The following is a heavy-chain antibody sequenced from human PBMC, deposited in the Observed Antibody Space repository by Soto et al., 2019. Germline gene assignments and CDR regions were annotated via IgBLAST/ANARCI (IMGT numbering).Heavy chain of an antibody. Sequence: SETLSLTCAVYGGSFSGYYWSWIRQPPGKGLEWIGEINHSGSTNYNPSLKSRVTISVDTSKNQFSLKLSSVTAADTAVYYCARARRGYSYGSYYYYYGMDVWGQGTTVT. CDR1: GGSFSGYY. J-gene: IGHJ6*02. D-gene: IGHD5-18*01. V-gene: IGHV4-34*01. CDR3: ARARRGYSYGSYYYYYGMDV. CDR2: INHSGST.